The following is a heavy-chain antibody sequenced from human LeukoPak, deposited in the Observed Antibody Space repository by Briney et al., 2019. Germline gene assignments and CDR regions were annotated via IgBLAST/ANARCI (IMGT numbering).Heavy chain of an antibody. CDR2: IYYSGSS. D-gene: IGHD6-13*01. CDR3: ARGVAVAGRWRVGWFDP. Sequence: AETLSLTCTVSGGSISNYYWSWIRQPPGKGLEWIGYIYYSGSSNYNPSLKSRVTISVDTSKNQFSLKLSSVTGADTAVYYCARGVAVAGRWRVGWFDPWGQGTLVTVSS. V-gene: IGHV4-59*08. CDR1: GGSISNYY. J-gene: IGHJ5*02.